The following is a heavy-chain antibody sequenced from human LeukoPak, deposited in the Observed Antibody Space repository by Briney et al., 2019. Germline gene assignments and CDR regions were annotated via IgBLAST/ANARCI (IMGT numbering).Heavy chain of an antibody. CDR1: GYTFTNYA. V-gene: IGHV7-4-1*02. J-gene: IGHJ6*03. D-gene: IGHD6-6*01. Sequence: GASVKLSCKASGYTFTNYALNWIRHAPGQGLEWMGWSNTNTGNPTYAQGFTGRFVFSLDTSVSKAFLQIRSLKAEDTAVYYCARPSRYSSPSGDYYYLDVWGKGTTVTVSS. CDR2: SNTNTGNP. CDR3: ARPSRYSSPSGDYYYLDV.